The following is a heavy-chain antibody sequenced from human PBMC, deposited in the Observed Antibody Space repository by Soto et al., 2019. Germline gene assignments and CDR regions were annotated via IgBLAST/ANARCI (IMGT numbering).Heavy chain of an antibody. CDR2: ISYDGSNK. V-gene: IGHV3-30-3*01. CDR3: ARDRDYDILTGYLHYGMDV. Sequence: QVQLVESGGGVVQPGRSLRLSCAASGFTFSSYAMHWVRQAPGKGLEWVAVISYDGSNKYYADSVKGRFTISRDNSKNPLYLKMNSLRAEDTAVYYCARDRDYDILTGYLHYGMDVWGQGTTVTVSS. J-gene: IGHJ6*02. D-gene: IGHD3-9*01. CDR1: GFTFSSYA.